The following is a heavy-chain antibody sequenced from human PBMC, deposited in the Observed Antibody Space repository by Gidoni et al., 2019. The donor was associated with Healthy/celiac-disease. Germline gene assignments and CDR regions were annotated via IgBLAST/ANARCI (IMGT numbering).Heavy chain of an antibody. Sequence: QVQLQESGPGLVKPSATLSLTCTVSGGSVSSGRYYWSWIRQPPGKGLEWIGYIYYSGSTNYNPSLKSRVTISVDTSKNQFSLKLSSVTAADTAVYYCARVTYPSSAHGNYYFDYWGQGTLVTVSS. CDR2: IYYSGST. J-gene: IGHJ4*02. V-gene: IGHV4-61*01. CDR1: GGSVSSGRYY. D-gene: IGHD3-22*01. CDR3: ARVTYPSSAHGNYYFDY.